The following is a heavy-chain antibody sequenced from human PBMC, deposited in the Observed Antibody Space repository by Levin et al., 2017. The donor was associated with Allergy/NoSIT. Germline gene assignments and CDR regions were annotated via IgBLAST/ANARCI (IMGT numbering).Heavy chain of an antibody. V-gene: IGHV3-33*01. Sequence: QSGGSLRLSCAASGFTFSSYGMHWVRQAPGKGLEWVAVIWYDGSNKYYADSVKGRFTISRDNSKNTLYLQMNSLRAEDTAVYYCARDYVVGAYYFDYWGQGTLVTVSS. CDR3: ARDYVVGAYYFDY. D-gene: IGHD1-26*01. J-gene: IGHJ4*02. CDR2: IWYDGSNK. CDR1: GFTFSSYG.